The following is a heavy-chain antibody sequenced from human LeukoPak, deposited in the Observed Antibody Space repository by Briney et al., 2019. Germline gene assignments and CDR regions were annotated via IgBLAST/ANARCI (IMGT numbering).Heavy chain of an antibody. CDR1: GGSISSHY. J-gene: IGHJ5*02. Sequence: SETLSLTCTVSGGSISSHYWSWIRQPPGKGLEWIGYIYYSGSTNYNPSLKSRVTISVDTSKNQFSLKLSSVTAADTAVYYCARERRYSSSWSNWFDPWGQGTLVTVSS. CDR2: IYYSGST. CDR3: ARERRYSSSWSNWFDP. D-gene: IGHD6-13*01. V-gene: IGHV4-59*11.